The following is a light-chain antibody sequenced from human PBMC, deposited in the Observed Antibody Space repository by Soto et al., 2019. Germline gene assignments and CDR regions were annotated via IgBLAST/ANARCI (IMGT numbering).Light chain of an antibody. CDR1: SSDVGGYNY. CDR2: EVN. CDR3: SSYAGSNRFE. J-gene: IGLJ2*01. V-gene: IGLV2-8*01. Sequence: QSVLTQPPSASGSPGQSVTISCTGTSSDVGGYNYVSWYQQHPGKAPKLIIYEVNKRPSGVPDRFSGSNSGNTASLTVSGLQAEDEADYYCSSYAGSNRFEVGGGTKLTVL.